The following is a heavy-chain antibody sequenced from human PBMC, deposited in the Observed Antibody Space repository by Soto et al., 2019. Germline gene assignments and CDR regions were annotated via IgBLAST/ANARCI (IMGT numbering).Heavy chain of an antibody. D-gene: IGHD5-12*01. CDR1: GGSISSYY. V-gene: IGHV4-59*08. J-gene: IGHJ2*01. CDR2: IYYSGST. Sequence: ETLSLTCTVSGGSISSYYWSWIRQPPGKGLEWIGYIYYSGSTNYNPSLKSRVTISVDTSKNQFSLKLSSVTAADTALYYCVRGALGYSGYWYFDLGGRGTLVTVS. CDR3: VRGALGYSGYWYFDL.